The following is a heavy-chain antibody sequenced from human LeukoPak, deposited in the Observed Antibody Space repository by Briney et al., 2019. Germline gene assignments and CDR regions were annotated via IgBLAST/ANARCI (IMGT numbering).Heavy chain of an antibody. V-gene: IGHV3-33*01. CDR1: GFTFSSYG. CDR2: IWYDGSNK. J-gene: IGHJ6*02. D-gene: IGHD4-17*01. CDR3: ARGIYGDYFVDYYYGMDG. Sequence: GGSLRLSCAASGFTFSSYGMHWVRQAPGKGLEWVAVIWYDGSNKYYADSVKGRFTISRDNSKNTLYLQMNSLRAEDTAVYYCARGIYGDYFVDYYYGMDGWGQGTTVTVSS.